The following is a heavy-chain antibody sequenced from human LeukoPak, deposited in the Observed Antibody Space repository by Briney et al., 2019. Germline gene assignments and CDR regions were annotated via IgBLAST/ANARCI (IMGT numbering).Heavy chain of an antibody. V-gene: IGHV4-59*01. J-gene: IGHJ4*02. CDR2: IYYSGST. CDR1: GGSITSYY. CDR3: ARAGSGGSCYDY. D-gene: IGHD2-15*01. Sequence: SETLSLTCTVSGGSITSYYWSWLRQPPGKGLEWIGYIYYSGSTNYNPSLKSRVTISVDTSKNQFSLKLNSVTAADTAVYYCARAGSGGSCYDYWGQGTLVTVSS.